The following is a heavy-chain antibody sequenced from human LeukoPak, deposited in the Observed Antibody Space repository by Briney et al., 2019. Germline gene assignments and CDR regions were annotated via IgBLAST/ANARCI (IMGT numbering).Heavy chain of an antibody. V-gene: IGHV1-18*01. Sequence: ASVNVSCKPSGYTFTSYGISWVRQAPGQGLEWMGWISAYNGNTNYAQKLQGKVTMTTDTSTSTAYMKLSSLRSEDTAVYYFATLPLHNSGSYSGAFDLWGQGTMVTVSS. J-gene: IGHJ3*01. CDR2: ISAYNGNT. D-gene: IGHD1-26*01. CDR3: ATLPLHNSGSYSGAFDL. CDR1: GYTFTSYG.